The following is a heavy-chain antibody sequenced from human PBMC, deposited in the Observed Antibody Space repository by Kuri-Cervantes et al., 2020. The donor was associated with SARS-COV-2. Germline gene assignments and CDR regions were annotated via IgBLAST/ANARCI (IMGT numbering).Heavy chain of an antibody. CDR1: GFTVSSNY. J-gene: IGHJ1*01. V-gene: IGHV3-53*01. D-gene: IGHD6-6*01. Sequence: GESLKISCAASGFTVSSNYMSWVRQAPGKGLEWVSVIYSGGSTYYADSVKGRFTISRHNSKNTLYLQMNSLRAEDTAVYYCAGSIAARPIYFQHWGQGTLVTVSS. CDR2: IYSGGST. CDR3: AGSIAARPIYFQH.